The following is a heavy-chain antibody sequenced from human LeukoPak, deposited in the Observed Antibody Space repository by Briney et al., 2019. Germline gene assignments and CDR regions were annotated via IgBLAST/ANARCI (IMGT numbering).Heavy chain of an antibody. CDR2: IYPGDSDT. Sequence: KPGESLNISCKGSGYSFTSYWIGWVRQMPGKGLEWMGIIYPGDSDTRYSPSFQGQVTISVDKSISTAYLQWSSLKASDTAMYYCAREDTAMSEDAFDIWGQGTMVTVSS. V-gene: IGHV5-51*01. J-gene: IGHJ3*02. CDR1: GYSFTSYW. CDR3: AREDTAMSEDAFDI. D-gene: IGHD5-18*01.